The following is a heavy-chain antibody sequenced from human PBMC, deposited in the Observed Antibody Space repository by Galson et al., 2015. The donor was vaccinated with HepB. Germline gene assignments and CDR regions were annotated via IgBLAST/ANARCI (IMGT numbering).Heavy chain of an antibody. V-gene: IGHV3-30*03. CDR3: ARDTNDYGDASI. D-gene: IGHD4-17*01. Sequence: SLRLSCAASGFTFSSYGMHWVRQAPGKGLEWVAVISYDGSNKYYADSVKGRFTISRDNSKNTLYLQMNSLRVEDTAVYYCARDTNDYGDASIWGQGTMVTVSS. CDR1: GFTFSSYG. CDR2: ISYDGSNK. J-gene: IGHJ3*02.